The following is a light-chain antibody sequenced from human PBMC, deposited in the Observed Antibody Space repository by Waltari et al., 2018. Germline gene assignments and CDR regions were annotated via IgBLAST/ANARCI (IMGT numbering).Light chain of an antibody. CDR1: QGISSY. CDR2: AAS. V-gene: IGKV1-9*01. Sequence: DIQLTQSPSFLSASAGDRVTITCRASQGISSYLVWYQQKPGEAPKLLIHAASSLQSGVPSRFSGSGSGTEFTLTISSLQPEDSATYYCQQVKSHPLTFGGGTKVEIK. CDR3: QQVKSHPLT. J-gene: IGKJ4*01.